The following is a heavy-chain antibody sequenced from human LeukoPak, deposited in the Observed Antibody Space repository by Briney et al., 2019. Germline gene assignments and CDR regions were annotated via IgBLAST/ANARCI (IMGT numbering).Heavy chain of an antibody. D-gene: IGHD1-26*01. CDR3: ARDDRGVGALDY. J-gene: IGHJ4*02. CDR2: MKSKSDGGTI. V-gene: IGHV3-15*01. CDR1: GFTFSDAW. Sequence: GGSLRLSCVGSGFTFSDAWMSWVRQAPGKGLEWVGRMKSKSDGGTIDYAAPVKGRFTISRDNSKNTLYVQMNSLRAEDTAVYYCARDDRGVGALDYWGQGTLVTVSS.